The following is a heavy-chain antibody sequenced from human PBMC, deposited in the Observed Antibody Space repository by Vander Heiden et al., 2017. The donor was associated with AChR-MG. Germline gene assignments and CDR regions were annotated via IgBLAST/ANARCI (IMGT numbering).Heavy chain of an antibody. CDR3: ARVGTYDFWSGYPAYYYYMDV. V-gene: IGHV4-59*01. CDR1: GGSISSYY. CDR2: IYYSGST. D-gene: IGHD3-3*01. J-gene: IGHJ6*03. Sequence: QVQLQESGPGLVKPSETLSLTCTVSGGSISSYYWTGIRQPPGKGLEWIGYIYYSGSTNYNPSLKSRVTISVDTSKNQFSLKLSSVTAADTAVYYCARVGTYDFWSGYPAYYYYMDVWGKGTTVTVSS.